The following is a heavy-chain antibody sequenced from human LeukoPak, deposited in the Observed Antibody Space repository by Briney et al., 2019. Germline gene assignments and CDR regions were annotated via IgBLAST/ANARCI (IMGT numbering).Heavy chain of an antibody. CDR3: TRGTIVARVPDY. D-gene: IGHD6-6*01. V-gene: IGHV6-1*01. CDR2: TYYRSKWFN. CDR1: GDSVSSNSVG. J-gene: IGHJ4*02. Sequence: SQSLSLTCAISGDSVSSNSVGWNWIRQSPSRGLGWLGRTYYRSKWFNDYAESVKSRIIISADTSKNQLSLQLNSVTPEDTAVYYCTRGTIVARVPDYWGQGTLVTVSS.